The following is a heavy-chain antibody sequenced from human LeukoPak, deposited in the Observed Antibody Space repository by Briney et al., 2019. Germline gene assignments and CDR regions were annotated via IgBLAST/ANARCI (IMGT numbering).Heavy chain of an antibody. V-gene: IGHV1-8*03. Sequence: ASVKVSRKASGYTFTSYDINWVRQATGQGLEWMGWMNPNSGNTGYAQKFQGRVTITRNTSISTAYMELSSLRSEDTAVYYCAKEGARKSARIAAAGTDYWGQGTLVTVSS. CDR1: GYTFTSYD. CDR2: MNPNSGNT. D-gene: IGHD6-13*01. J-gene: IGHJ4*02. CDR3: AKEGARKSARIAAAGTDY.